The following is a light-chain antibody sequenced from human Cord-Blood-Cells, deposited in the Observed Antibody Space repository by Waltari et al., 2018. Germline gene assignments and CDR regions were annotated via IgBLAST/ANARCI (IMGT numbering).Light chain of an antibody. Sequence: EIVLTQSPATLSLSPGERATLSCSASQSVSSYLAWYQQKPGQAPRLLIYYAANSATGSAARFSGGGAGTDFTITISSLVPEDFAVYYCRQRSNWPPGTFGGGTKVEIK. CDR3: RQRSNWPPGT. J-gene: IGKJ4*01. CDR2: YAA. CDR1: QSVSSY. V-gene: IGKV3-11*01.